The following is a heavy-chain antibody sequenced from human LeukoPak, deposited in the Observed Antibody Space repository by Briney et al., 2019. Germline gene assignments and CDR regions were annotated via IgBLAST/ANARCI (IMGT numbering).Heavy chain of an antibody. CDR3: ARRSRPNYYGSGSYFDY. CDR1: GGSISGSNW. CDR2: VYHSGST. V-gene: IGHV4-4*02. D-gene: IGHD3-10*01. J-gene: IGHJ4*02. Sequence: SETLSLTCAVSGGSISGSNWWSWVRQPPGKGLEWIGEVYHSGSTNYNPSLKSRVTISVDKSKNQFSLKLSSVTAADTAVYYCARRSRPNYYGSGSYFDYWGQGTLVTVSS.